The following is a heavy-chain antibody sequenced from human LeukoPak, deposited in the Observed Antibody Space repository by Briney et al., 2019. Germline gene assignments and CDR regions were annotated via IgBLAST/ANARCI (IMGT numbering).Heavy chain of an antibody. J-gene: IGHJ4*02. CDR1: GFTFSSYA. CDR3: AKQTDSSAWYLGFDY. D-gene: IGHD6-19*01. Sequence: GGSLRLSCAASGFTFSSYAMSWVRQAPGKGLECVSTIGGAGGSTYYADSVKGRFTISRDNSKNTLYLQMNSLRAEDTALYYCAKQTDSSAWYLGFDYWGQGTLVTVSS. V-gene: IGHV3-23*01. CDR2: IGGAGGST.